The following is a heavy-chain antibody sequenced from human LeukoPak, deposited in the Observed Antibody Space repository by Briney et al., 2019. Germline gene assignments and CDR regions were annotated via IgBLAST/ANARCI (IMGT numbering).Heavy chain of an antibody. V-gene: IGHV1-2*02. CDR3: ANIVGATTFDY. D-gene: IGHD1-26*01. CDR2: INPNSGGQ. J-gene: IGHJ4*02. CDR1: GYTFTGYY. Sequence: ASVKVSCKASGYTFTGYYMHWVRQAPGQGLEWMGWINPNSGGQNYAQKFQGRVTMTRATSISTAYMELRRLRSADQAGYYCANIVGATTFDYCGQGTLVIVSS.